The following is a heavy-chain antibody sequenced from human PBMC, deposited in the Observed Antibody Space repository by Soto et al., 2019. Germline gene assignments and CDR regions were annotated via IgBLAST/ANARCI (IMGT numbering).Heavy chain of an antibody. J-gene: IGHJ5*02. CDR2: INHSGST. CDR3: ARGTQMGSYNRLDP. D-gene: IGHD3-16*01. Sequence: QVQLQQWGAGLLKPSETLSLTCAVYGGSFSGYYWSWIRQPPGKGLEWIGEINHSGSTNYNPSLKSRVTISTDTSKNQFSLKLSSVTAADTAVYYCARGTQMGSYNRLDPWGQGTLVTVSS. CDR1: GGSFSGYY. V-gene: IGHV4-34*01.